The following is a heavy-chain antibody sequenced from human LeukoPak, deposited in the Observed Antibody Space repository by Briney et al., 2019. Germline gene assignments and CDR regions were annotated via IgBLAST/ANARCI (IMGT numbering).Heavy chain of an antibody. Sequence: GASVKVSCKASGYTFTSYGISWVRQAPGQGLEWMGWISAYNGNTNYAQKLQGRVTMTTDTSTSTAYMELRSLRSDGTAVYYCARERKIAPLRYFAQANYMDVWGKGTTVTVSS. V-gene: IGHV1-18*01. D-gene: IGHD3-9*01. CDR3: ARERKIAPLRYFAQANYMDV. CDR1: GYTFTSYG. CDR2: ISAYNGNT. J-gene: IGHJ6*03.